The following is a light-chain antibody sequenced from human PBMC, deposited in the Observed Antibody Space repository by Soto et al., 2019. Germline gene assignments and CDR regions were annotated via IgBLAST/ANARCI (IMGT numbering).Light chain of an antibody. Sequence: QSALTQPASLSGSPGQSITISCTGTSSDIGAYDYVSWYQQHPGKVPKLIIYEVTNRPSGVTSRFSGSKSENTASLTISGLQAEDEADYYCSSYSATNTLVFGSGTKVTVL. CDR1: SSDIGAYDY. CDR2: EVT. J-gene: IGLJ1*01. CDR3: SSYSATNTLV. V-gene: IGLV2-14*01.